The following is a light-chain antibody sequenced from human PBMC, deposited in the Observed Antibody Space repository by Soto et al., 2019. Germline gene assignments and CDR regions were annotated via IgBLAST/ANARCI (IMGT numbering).Light chain of an antibody. J-gene: IGKJ4*01. CDR2: GAS. V-gene: IGKV3-15*01. CDR3: QQYNSWPLT. CDR1: QSLNSD. Sequence: ETVMTQSPATLSMSPGERATLSCRASQSLNSDLAWYQQKPGQAPRLLIYGASTRATGIPGRFSGSGSGTEFTLTINSLQSEDFAVYYCQQYNSWPLTFGGGTKVDIK.